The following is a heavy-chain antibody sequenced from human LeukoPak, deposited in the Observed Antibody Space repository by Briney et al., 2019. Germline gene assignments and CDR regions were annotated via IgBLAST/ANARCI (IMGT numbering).Heavy chain of an antibody. D-gene: IGHD3-10*01. CDR2: INPNSGGT. CDR1: GYTFTGYY. V-gene: IGHV1-2*02. Sequence: EASVKVSCKASGYTFTGYYMHWVRQAPGQGLEWMGWINPNSGGTNYAQKFQGRVTMTRDTSISTAYMELSRLRSDDTAVYYCARGGYYYGSGSYHFDYWGQGTLVTVSS. CDR3: ARGGYYYGSGSYHFDY. J-gene: IGHJ4*02.